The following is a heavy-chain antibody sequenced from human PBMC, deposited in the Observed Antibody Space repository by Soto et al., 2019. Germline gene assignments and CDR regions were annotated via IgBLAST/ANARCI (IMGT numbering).Heavy chain of an antibody. CDR1: GFTFSSYA. D-gene: IGHD3-22*01. V-gene: IGHV3-30-3*01. CDR2: ISYDGSNK. Sequence: PGXSLRLSGAASGFTFSSYAIHWVFQAPGKGLEWVAVISYDGSNKYYADSVKGRFTISRDNSKNTLYLQMNSLRAEDTAVYYCARLYDSSGYYPDYWGQGTLVTVSS. CDR3: ARLYDSSGYYPDY. J-gene: IGHJ4*02.